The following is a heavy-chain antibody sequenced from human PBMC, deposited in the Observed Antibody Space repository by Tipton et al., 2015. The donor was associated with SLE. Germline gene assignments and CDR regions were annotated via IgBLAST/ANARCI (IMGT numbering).Heavy chain of an antibody. CDR3: AGRIGGYYGMDV. J-gene: IGHJ6*02. Sequence: SLRLSCAASGFTFSSYDMHWVRQAPGKGLEWVAVISYDGSNKYYADSVKGRFTISRDNSKNTLYLQMNCLRAEDTAVYYCAGRIGGYYGMDVWGQGTTVTVSS. CDR1: GFTFSSYD. CDR2: ISYDGSNK. D-gene: IGHD2-15*01. V-gene: IGHV3-30*04.